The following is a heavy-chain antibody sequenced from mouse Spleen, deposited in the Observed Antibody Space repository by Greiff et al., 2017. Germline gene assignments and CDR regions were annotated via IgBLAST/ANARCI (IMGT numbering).Heavy chain of an antibody. Sequence: VQLQQSGAELAKPGASVKLSCKASGYTFTSYWMHWVKQRPGQGLEWIGYINPSSGYTKYNQKFKDKATLTADKSTSTAYMQLSSLTYEDSAVYYCSRATYSYAMDYWGQGTSVTVSS. CDR3: SRATYSYAMDY. V-gene: IGHV1-7*01. J-gene: IGHJ4*01. CDR1: GYTFTSYW. D-gene: IGHD3-1*01. CDR2: INPSSGYT.